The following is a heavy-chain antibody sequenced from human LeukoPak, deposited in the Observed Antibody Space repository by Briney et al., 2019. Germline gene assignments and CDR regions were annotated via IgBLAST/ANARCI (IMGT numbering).Heavy chain of an antibody. V-gene: IGHV1-18*01. Sequence: ASVKVSCKASGYTFTSYGISWVRQAPGQGLEWMGWISAYNGNTNYAQKLQGRVTMTTDTSTSTAYMELRSLRSDDTAVYYCARVGGYNWNEWSYYMDVWGKGTTVTISS. CDR2: ISAYNGNT. CDR1: GYTFTSYG. CDR3: ARVGGYNWNEWSYYMDV. J-gene: IGHJ6*03. D-gene: IGHD1-1*01.